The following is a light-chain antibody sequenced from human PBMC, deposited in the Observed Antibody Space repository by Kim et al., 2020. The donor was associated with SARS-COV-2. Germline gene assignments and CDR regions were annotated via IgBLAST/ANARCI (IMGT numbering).Light chain of an antibody. CDR3: NSRDSSGNHWV. CDR1: SLRSYY. V-gene: IGLV3-19*01. CDR2: GKN. Sequence: SSELTQDPAVYVALGQTVRITCQGDSLRSYYASWYQQKPGQATVLVIYGKNNRPSGIPDRFSGSSSGNTASLTITGAQAEDEADYYSNSRDSSGNHWVFG. J-gene: IGLJ3*02.